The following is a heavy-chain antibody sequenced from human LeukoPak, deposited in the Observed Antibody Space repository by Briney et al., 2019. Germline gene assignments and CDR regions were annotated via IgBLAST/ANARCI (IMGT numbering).Heavy chain of an antibody. CDR3: AAQYSGYVRLDY. V-gene: IGHV4-59*12. CDR1: GGSISSYY. D-gene: IGHD5-12*01. CDR2: IYYSGST. J-gene: IGHJ4*02. Sequence: SETLSLTCTVSGGSISSYYWSWIRQPPGKGLEWIGYIYYSGSTNYNPSLKSRVTISVDTSKNQFSLKLSSVTAADTAVYYCAAQYSGYVRLDYWGQGTLVTVSS.